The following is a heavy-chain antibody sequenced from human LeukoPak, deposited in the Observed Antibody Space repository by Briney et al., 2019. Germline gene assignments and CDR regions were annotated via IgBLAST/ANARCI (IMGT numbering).Heavy chain of an antibody. CDR1: GGSFSGYY. D-gene: IGHD3-22*01. Sequence: SETLSLTCAVYGGSFSGYYWSWIRQPPGKGLEWIGEINHSGSTNYNPSLKSRVTISVDTSKNQFSLKLSSVTAADTAVYYCARSATMIVVVITRGAFDIWGQGTMVTVSS. CDR2: INHSGST. CDR3: ARSATMIVVVITRGAFDI. J-gene: IGHJ3*02. V-gene: IGHV4-34*01.